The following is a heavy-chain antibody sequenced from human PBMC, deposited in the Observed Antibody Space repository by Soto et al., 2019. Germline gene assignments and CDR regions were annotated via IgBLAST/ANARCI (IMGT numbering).Heavy chain of an antibody. CDR2: MNPNSGNT. CDR1: GYTFTSYD. J-gene: IGHJ5*02. Sequence: ASVKVSCKASGYTFTSYDINWVRQATGQGLEWMGWMNPNSGNTGYAQKLQGRVTMTTDTSTSTAYMELRSLRSDDTAVYYCAREQMVRGVIWFDPWGQGTLVTVSS. D-gene: IGHD3-10*01. CDR3: AREQMVRGVIWFDP. V-gene: IGHV1-8*01.